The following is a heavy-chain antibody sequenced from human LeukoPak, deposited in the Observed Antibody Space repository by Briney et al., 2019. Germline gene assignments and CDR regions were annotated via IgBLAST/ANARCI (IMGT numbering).Heavy chain of an antibody. CDR1: GYSISSGYY. D-gene: IGHD6-13*01. Sequence: SETLSLTCAVSGYSISSGYYWGWIRQPPGKGLEWIGSIYHSGSTYYNPSLKSRVTISVDTSKNQFSLKLSSVIAADTAVYYCARQLVPARSNWFDPWGQGTLVTVSS. J-gene: IGHJ5*02. CDR3: ARQLVPARSNWFDP. CDR2: IYHSGST. V-gene: IGHV4-38-2*01.